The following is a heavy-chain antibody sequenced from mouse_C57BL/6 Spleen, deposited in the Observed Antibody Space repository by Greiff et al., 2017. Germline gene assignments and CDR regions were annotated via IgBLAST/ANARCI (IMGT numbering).Heavy chain of an antibody. J-gene: IGHJ4*01. CDR3: ARDGAYDWAMDY. Sequence: EVKLQESGPGLVKPSQSLSLTCSVTGYSITSGYYWNLIRQFPGNKLEWMGYISYDGSNNYNPSLKNRISITRDTSTNQFFLKLNSVTTEDTATYYCARDGAYDWAMDYWGQGTSVTVSS. CDR2: ISYDGSN. V-gene: IGHV3-6*01. D-gene: IGHD2-12*01. CDR1: GYSITSGYY.